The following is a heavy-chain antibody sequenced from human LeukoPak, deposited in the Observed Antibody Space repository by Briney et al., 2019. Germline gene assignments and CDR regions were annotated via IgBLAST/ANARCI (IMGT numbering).Heavy chain of an antibody. J-gene: IGHJ3*02. CDR3: ALAPQQLVYFAAFDI. CDR2: ISGSGGST. D-gene: IGHD6-13*01. V-gene: IGHV3-23*01. CDR1: GFTFSSYA. Sequence: PGGSLRLSCAASGFTFSSYAMSWVRQAPGKGLEWVSAISGSGGSTYYADSVKGRFTISRDNSKNTLYLQMNSLRAEDTAVYYCALAPQQLVYFAAFDIWGQGTMVTVSS.